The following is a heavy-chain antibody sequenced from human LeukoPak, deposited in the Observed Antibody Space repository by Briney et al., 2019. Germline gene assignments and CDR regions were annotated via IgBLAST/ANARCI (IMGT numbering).Heavy chain of an antibody. D-gene: IGHD3-3*01. Sequence: ASVKVSCKASGYTFTSYGISWVRQAPGQGLEWMGWISAYNGNTNYAQKLQGRVTMTTDTSTSTAYMELRSLRSDDTAAYYCARETDSYDFWSGYYSEGYFDYWGQGTLVTVSS. J-gene: IGHJ4*02. V-gene: IGHV1-18*01. CDR1: GYTFTSYG. CDR2: ISAYNGNT. CDR3: ARETDSYDFWSGYYSEGYFDY.